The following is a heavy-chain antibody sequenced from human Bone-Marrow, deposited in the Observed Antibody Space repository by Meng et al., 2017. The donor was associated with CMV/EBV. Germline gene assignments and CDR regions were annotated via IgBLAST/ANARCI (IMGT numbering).Heavy chain of an antibody. CDR2: INPSGGST. CDR3: ARVRGIRLRLGELSF. CDR1: GYTFTGYY. Sequence: ASVKVSCKASGYTFTGYYMHWVRQAPGQGLEWMGIINPSGGSTSYAQKFQGRVTMTRDTSTSTVYMELSSLRSEDTAVYYCARVRGIRLRLGELSFWGQGTLVTVSS. J-gene: IGHJ4*02. V-gene: IGHV1-46*01. D-gene: IGHD3-16*02.